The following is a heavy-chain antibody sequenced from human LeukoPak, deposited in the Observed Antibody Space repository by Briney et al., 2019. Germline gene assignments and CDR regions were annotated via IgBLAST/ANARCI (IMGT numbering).Heavy chain of an antibody. CDR1: GGSISSGGYY. CDR3: ARAAGDYYDSSGYYAYYFDY. Sequence: SETLSLTCTVSGGSISSGGYYWSWIRQHPGKGLEWIGYIYYSGSTYYNPSLKSRVTISVDTSKNQLSLKLSSVTAADTAVYYCARAAGDYYDSSGYYAYYFDYWGQGTLVTVSS. V-gene: IGHV4-31*03. J-gene: IGHJ4*02. CDR2: IYYSGST. D-gene: IGHD3-22*01.